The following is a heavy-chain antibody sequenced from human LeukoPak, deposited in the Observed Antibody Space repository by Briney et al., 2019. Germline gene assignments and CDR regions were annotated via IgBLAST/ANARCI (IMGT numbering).Heavy chain of an antibody. J-gene: IGHJ6*02. CDR3: ALSPPNYYGMDV. CDR1: GFTFDDYA. CDR2: ISYDGSNK. V-gene: IGHV3-30-3*01. Sequence: PGGSLRLSCAASGFTFDDYAMHWVRQAPGKGLEWVAVISYDGSNKYYADSVKGRFTISRDNSKNTLYLQMNSLRAEDTAVYYCALSPPNYYGMDVWGQGTTVTVSS.